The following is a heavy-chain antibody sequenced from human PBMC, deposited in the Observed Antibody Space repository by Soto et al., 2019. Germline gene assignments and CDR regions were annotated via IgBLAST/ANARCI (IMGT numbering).Heavy chain of an antibody. D-gene: IGHD5-18*01. CDR1: GGTISSKY. Sequence: PSETLSLPCTVSGGTISSKYWSWIPQHPVKGLVCIWYIYYSGSTNYNPSLTSRVTISVDTSKNQFSLKLSSVTAADTAVYYCASDSYGSLGLDYWGQGTLVTVSS. V-gene: IGHV4-59*12. CDR2: IYYSGST. CDR3: ASDSYGSLGLDY. J-gene: IGHJ4*02.